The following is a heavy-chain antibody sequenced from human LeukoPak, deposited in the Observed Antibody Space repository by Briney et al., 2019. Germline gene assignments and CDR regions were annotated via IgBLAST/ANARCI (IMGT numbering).Heavy chain of an antibody. V-gene: IGHV4-39*01. Sequence: SETLSLTCNVSGGSISSTSYYWGWIRQPPGKGLEWIGSIYYSGSTYYHPSLKSRVTTSVDTSKNQFSLKLSSLTAADTAVYYCARLQGYSYGYAFDYWGQGTLVTVSS. CDR1: GGSISSTSYY. CDR2: IYYSGST. CDR3: ARLQGYSYGYAFDY. D-gene: IGHD5-18*01. J-gene: IGHJ4*02.